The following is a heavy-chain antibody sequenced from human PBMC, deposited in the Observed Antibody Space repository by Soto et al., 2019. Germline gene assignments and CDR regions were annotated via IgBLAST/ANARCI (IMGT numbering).Heavy chain of an antibody. V-gene: IGHV1-3*01. CDR1: GYTFTSYA. CDR3: ARGIQLRAWFDP. CDR2: INAGNGNT. J-gene: IGHJ5*02. D-gene: IGHD4-17*01. Sequence: GASVKVSCTASGYTFTSYAMHWVRQAPGQRLEWMGWINAGNGNTKYSQKFQGRVTITRDTSASTAYMELSSLRSEDTAVYCCARGIQLRAWFDPWGQGTLVTVSS.